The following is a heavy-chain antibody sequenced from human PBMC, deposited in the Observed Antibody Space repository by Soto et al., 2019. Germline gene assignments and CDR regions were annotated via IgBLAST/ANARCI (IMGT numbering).Heavy chain of an antibody. Sequence: GGSLRLSCSASGFTFSAYALHWVRQAPGKGLECVSSISSNGGSTYYADSVKGRFTVSRDNSKNTLYLQMSSLRVEDTAVYYCVKNWDDAFDIWGQGTMVTVSS. V-gene: IGHV3-64D*08. CDR2: ISSNGGST. CDR1: GFTFSAYA. J-gene: IGHJ3*02. D-gene: IGHD1-26*01. CDR3: VKNWDDAFDI.